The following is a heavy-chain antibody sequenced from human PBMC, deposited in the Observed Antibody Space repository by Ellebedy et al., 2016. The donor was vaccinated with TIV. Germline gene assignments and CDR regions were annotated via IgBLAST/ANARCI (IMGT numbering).Heavy chain of an antibody. Sequence: PGGSLRLSCAASGFAFSTYGIHWVRQAPGKGLEWVAFIRYDGSNKYYADSVEGRFTISRDNSKNTLSLQMNSLRAEETAVYYCAKDMEDYGDYFIFDHWGQGTPVTVSS. CDR3: AKDMEDYGDYFIFDH. J-gene: IGHJ1*01. D-gene: IGHD4-17*01. CDR1: GFAFSTYG. V-gene: IGHV3-30*02. CDR2: IRYDGSNK.